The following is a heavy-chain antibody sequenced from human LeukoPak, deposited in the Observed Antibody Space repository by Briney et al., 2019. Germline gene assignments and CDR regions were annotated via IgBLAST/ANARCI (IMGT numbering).Heavy chain of an antibody. Sequence: SETLSLTCTVSGGSISSGSYYWSWIRQPAGKGLEWIGRIYTSGSTNYNPSLKSRVTISVDTSKNQFSLKLSSVTAADTAVYYCARDAGRGWDYFDYWGQGTLVTVSS. CDR3: ARDAGRGWDYFDY. CDR1: GGSISSGSYY. V-gene: IGHV4-61*02. CDR2: IYTSGST. J-gene: IGHJ4*02. D-gene: IGHD6-19*01.